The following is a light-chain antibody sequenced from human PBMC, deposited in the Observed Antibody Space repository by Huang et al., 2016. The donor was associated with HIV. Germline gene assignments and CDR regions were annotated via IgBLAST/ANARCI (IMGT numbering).Light chain of an antibody. Sequence: EIVLTQSPATLSLSPGERATLSCRASQSVSSSLAWYQQKPDQAPRLLIYDASNRATGIPARFSGSGSGTDFTLTISSLEPEDFAVYYCQQRSNWPLTFGGGTKVEIK. CDR3: QQRSNWPLT. CDR2: DAS. J-gene: IGKJ4*01. V-gene: IGKV3-11*01. CDR1: QSVSSS.